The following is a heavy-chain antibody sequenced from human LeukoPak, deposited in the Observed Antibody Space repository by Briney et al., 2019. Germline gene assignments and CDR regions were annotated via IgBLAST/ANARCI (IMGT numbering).Heavy chain of an antibody. CDR3: TREGTASIDY. D-gene: IGHD3-10*01. CDR2: ISSSSYI. J-gene: IGHJ4*02. CDR1: GFTFSSYT. Sequence: GGSLRLSCAASGFTFSSYTMNWVRQAPGKGLEWVSSISSSSYIYYADSLKGRFTISRDSAKNTLYLQMNSLRAEDTAVYYCTREGTASIDYWGQGTLVTVSS. V-gene: IGHV3-21*01.